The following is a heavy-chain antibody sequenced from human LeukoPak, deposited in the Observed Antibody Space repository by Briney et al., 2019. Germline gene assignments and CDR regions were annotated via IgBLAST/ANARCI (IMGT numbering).Heavy chain of an antibody. V-gene: IGHV3-11*01. CDR3: ARTWSTSCYTSSCGYGMDV. Sequence: PGGSLRLSCAASGFTFSDYYMSWIRQAPGKGLEWVSYISSSGTTIYYADSVKGRFTISRDNAKNSLYLQMNSLRAEDTAVYSCARTWSTSCYTSSCGYGMDVWGQGTTVTVSS. CDR1: GFTFSDYY. CDR2: ISSSGTTI. J-gene: IGHJ6*02. D-gene: IGHD2-2*02.